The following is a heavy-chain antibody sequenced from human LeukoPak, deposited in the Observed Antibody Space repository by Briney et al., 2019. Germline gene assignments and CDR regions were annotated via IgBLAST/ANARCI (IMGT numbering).Heavy chain of an antibody. CDR3: ARGGGYCSSTSCEGVLLY. CDR2: INPRGGST. Sequence: GASVKVSCKASGYTFTSYYMHWVRQAPGQGLEWMGIINPRGGSTSYAQKFQGRVTMTRDTSTSTVYMELSSLRSEDTAVYYRARGGGYCSSTSCEGVLLYWGQGTLVTVSS. V-gene: IGHV1-46*01. D-gene: IGHD2-2*01. CDR1: GYTFTSYY. J-gene: IGHJ4*02.